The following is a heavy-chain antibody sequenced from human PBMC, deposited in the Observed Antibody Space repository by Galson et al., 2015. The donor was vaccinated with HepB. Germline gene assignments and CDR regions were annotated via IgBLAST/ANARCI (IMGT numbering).Heavy chain of an antibody. CDR2: ISSNGGST. V-gene: IGHV3-64D*06. J-gene: IGHJ3*02. CDR3: VTVDVGDVDWSDDAFEI. Sequence: SLRLSCAASGFTFSSYAMHWVRQAPGKGLDYVSAISSNGGSTYYADSVKGRFTISRDNSKNTLYLQTSSLRAEDTAVYYCVTVDVGDVDWSDDAFEIWGQGTMVTVSS. D-gene: IGHD3-9*01. CDR1: GFTFSSYA.